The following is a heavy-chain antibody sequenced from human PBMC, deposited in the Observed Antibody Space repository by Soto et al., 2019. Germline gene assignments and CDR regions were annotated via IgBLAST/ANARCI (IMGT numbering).Heavy chain of an antibody. J-gene: IGHJ3*02. D-gene: IGHD3-10*01. V-gene: IGHV3-21*01. CDR3: ARDSLVRGVNDAFDI. Sequence: EVQLVESGGGLVKPGGSLRLSCAASGFTFSSYSMNWVRQAPGKGLEWVSSISSSSSYIYYADSVKGRFTISRDNAKNSLYLQMNSLRAEDTAVYYCARDSLVRGVNDAFDIWGQGTMVTVSS. CDR1: GFTFSSYS. CDR2: ISSSSSYI.